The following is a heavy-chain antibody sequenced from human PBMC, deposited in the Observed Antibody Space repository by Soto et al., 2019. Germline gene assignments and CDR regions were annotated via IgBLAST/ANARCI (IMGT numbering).Heavy chain of an antibody. D-gene: IGHD6-13*01. Sequence: GASVKVSCKVSGYTITELSMHWVRQDPGKGLEWMGGFDPEDGETIYAQKFQGRVTMTEDTSTDTAYMELSSLRSEDTAVYYCATAVAAAGTRVLDVWGKGTTVTVSS. CDR2: FDPEDGET. J-gene: IGHJ6*04. V-gene: IGHV1-24*01. CDR3: ATAVAAAGTRVLDV. CDR1: GYTITELS.